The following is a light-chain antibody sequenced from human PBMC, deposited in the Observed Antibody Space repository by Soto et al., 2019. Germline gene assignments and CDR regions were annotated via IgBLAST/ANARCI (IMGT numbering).Light chain of an antibody. J-gene: IGKJ2*01. CDR3: QQYSKWPFT. CDR2: GES. CDR1: QSVGSN. Sequence: EIVMTQSPATLSVSPGERVTLSCRASQSVGSNLAWYQQKPGQVPRLLIYGESSRATGIPTTFSGSGSGAEFTLTISSPQSEDFAIYYCQQYSKWPFTFGQGTKLEI. V-gene: IGKV3-15*01.